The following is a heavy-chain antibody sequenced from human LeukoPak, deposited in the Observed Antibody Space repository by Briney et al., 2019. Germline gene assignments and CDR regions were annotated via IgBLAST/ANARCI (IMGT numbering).Heavy chain of an antibody. CDR3: AKEGSPIPYYFDC. J-gene: IGHJ4*02. CDR1: GFSFDDYA. V-gene: IGHV3-43*02. CDR2: ISGDGGST. D-gene: IGHD2-21*01. Sequence: GGSLRLSCAASGFSFDDYAMHWVRQGPGKGLEWVSLISGDGGSTEYADSVKGRFTFSRDNSKNSLFLQMNSLRTEDSAFYYCAKEGSPIPYYFDCWGQGTLVTVSS.